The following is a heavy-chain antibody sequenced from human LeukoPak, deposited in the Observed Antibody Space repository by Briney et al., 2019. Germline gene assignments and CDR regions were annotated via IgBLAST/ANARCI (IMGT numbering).Heavy chain of an antibody. CDR2: LYYIGST. J-gene: IGHJ4*02. CDR1: GFTFSSYA. D-gene: IGHD6-13*01. Sequence: GSLRLSCAASGFTFSSYAMSWVRQPPGKGLEWIGNLYYIGSTYYHPSLKSRVTMSLDTSKNQFSLKLSSVTAADTAVYYCASHSSWRSYYFDYWGQGTLVTVSS. V-gene: IGHV4-59*01. CDR3: ASHSSWRSYYFDY.